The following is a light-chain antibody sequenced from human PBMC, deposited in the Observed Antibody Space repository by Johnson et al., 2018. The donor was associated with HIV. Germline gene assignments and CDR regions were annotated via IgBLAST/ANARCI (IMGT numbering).Light chain of an antibody. Sequence: QSILTQPPSVSAAPGQKVTISCSGSSCNIGNNYVSWYQQLPGTAPKLLIYENNKRPSGIPDRFSGSKSGTSATLGIPGLPTGDEADYYCGTWDSSLSAGVFGTGTKVTVL. CDR3: GTWDSSLSAGV. CDR2: ENN. J-gene: IGLJ1*01. V-gene: IGLV1-51*02. CDR1: SCNIGNNY.